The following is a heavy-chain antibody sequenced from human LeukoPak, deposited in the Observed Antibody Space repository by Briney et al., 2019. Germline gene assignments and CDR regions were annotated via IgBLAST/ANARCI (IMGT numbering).Heavy chain of an antibody. Sequence: PSETLSLTCTVSGGSISSYYWSWIRQPAGKGLEWVGRIYTSGSTNYNPSLKSRVTMSVDTSKNQFSLKLSSVTAADTAVYYCARDGGPGPSSLGTDIWGQGTMVTVSS. J-gene: IGHJ3*02. CDR1: GGSISSYY. CDR2: IYTSGST. CDR3: ARDGGPGPSSLGTDI. V-gene: IGHV4-4*07. D-gene: IGHD3-16*01.